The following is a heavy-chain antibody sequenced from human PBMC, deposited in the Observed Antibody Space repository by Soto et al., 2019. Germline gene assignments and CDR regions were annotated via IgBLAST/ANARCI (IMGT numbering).Heavy chain of an antibody. Sequence: LRLSCAASGFTFSSYWMHWVRQAPGKGLVWVSRINNDGSSTTYADSVKGRFTVSRDNAENTLYLQMNSLRAEDTAVYYCARGGGGSYFNYYYYGMDAWGQGTTVTVSS. D-gene: IGHD1-26*01. J-gene: IGHJ6*02. CDR1: GFTFSSYW. CDR3: ARGGGGSYFNYYYYGMDA. CDR2: INNDGSST. V-gene: IGHV3-74*01.